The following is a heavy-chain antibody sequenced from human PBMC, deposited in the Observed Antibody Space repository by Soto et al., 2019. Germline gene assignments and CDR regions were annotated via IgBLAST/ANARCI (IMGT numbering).Heavy chain of an antibody. CDR2: ISGSGGST. CDR3: AKLSHDPGGFDY. V-gene: IGHV3-23*01. D-gene: IGHD1-26*01. Sequence: GGSLRLSCAASGFTFSSYAMSWVRQAPGKGLEWVSAISGSGGSTYYADSVKGRFTISRDNSENTLYLQMNSLRAEDTAVYYCAKLSHDPGGFDYWGQGTLVTVSS. CDR1: GFTFSSYA. J-gene: IGHJ4*02.